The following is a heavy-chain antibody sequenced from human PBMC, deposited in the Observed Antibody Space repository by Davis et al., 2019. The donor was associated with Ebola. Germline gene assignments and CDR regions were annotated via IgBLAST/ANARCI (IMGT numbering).Heavy chain of an antibody. CDR3: ARGQGLWGLMYYFDY. D-gene: IGHD7-27*01. CDR1: GGSFSGYY. V-gene: IGHV4-34*01. J-gene: IGHJ4*02. CDR2: INHSGST. Sequence: SETLSLTCAVHGGSFSGYYWSWIRQPPGKGLEWIGEINHSGSTNYSPSLKSRVTISVDMTKNHFSLKLTSVTAADSAVYYCARGQGLWGLMYYFDYWGQGTLVTVSS.